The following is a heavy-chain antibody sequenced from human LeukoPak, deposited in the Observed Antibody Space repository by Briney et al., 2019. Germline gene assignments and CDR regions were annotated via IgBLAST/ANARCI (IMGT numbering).Heavy chain of an antibody. CDR3: ARDYGDYPFFDY. D-gene: IGHD4-17*01. J-gene: IGHJ4*02. Sequence: SETLSLTCTVSGGSISSSSYYWGWIRQPPGKGLEWIGSIYYSGSTYYNPSLKSRVTISVDTSKNQFSLKPSSVTAADTAVYYCARDYGDYPFFDYWGQGTLVTVSS. CDR2: IYYSGST. CDR1: GGSISSSSYY. V-gene: IGHV4-39*07.